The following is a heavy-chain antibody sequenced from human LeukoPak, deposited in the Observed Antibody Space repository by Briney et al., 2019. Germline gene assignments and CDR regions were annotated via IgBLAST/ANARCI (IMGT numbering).Heavy chain of an antibody. CDR3: ARDKAPVTYYYGSGSYYSVEEGSNWFDP. Sequence: GGPLRLSCAASGFTFSSYWMHWVRQAPGKGLVWVSRINSDGSSTSYADSVKGRFTISRDNAKNTLYLQMNSLRAEDTAVYYCARDKAPVTYYYGSGSYYSVEEGSNWFDPWGQGTLVTVSS. J-gene: IGHJ5*02. D-gene: IGHD3-10*01. CDR2: INSDGSST. CDR1: GFTFSSYW. V-gene: IGHV3-74*01.